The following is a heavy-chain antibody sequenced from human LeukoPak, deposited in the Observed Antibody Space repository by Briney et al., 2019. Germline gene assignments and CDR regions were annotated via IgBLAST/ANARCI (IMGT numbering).Heavy chain of an antibody. D-gene: IGHD5/OR15-5a*01. V-gene: IGHV4-59*01. J-gene: IGHJ6*02. CDR1: GGSIGSYH. Sequence: TSETLSLTCSVSGGSIGSYHWSWIRQPPGKGLEWIGHVHYTWNAKYNPSLKSRVTISLDRSSNQFSLRLSSVSAADTAVYYCARVASKGGMDVWGQGTTVTVSS. CDR3: ARVASKGGMDV. CDR2: VHYTWNA.